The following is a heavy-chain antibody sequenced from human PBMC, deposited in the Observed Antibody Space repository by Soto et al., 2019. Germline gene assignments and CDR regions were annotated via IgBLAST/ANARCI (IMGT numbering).Heavy chain of an antibody. CDR1: GYTFSGHY. Sequence: QVQLVQSGAEVRKPGASVKVSCNVTGYTFSGHYLHWVRQAPGQGLEWMGWINPKSGGTNYAQKFQDRVTMTADTSVSAASMALTSLRSDAPAVFYCARGLYSSPVYFFAAWGQGTLVTVSS. D-gene: IGHD6-13*01. CDR2: INPKSGGT. CDR3: ARGLYSSPVYFFAA. V-gene: IGHV1-2*02. J-gene: IGHJ4*02.